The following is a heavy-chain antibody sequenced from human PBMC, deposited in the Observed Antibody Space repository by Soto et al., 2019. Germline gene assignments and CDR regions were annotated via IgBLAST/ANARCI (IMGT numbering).Heavy chain of an antibody. D-gene: IGHD1-20*01. CDR2: INPATGNT. Sequence: QVQLVQSGAEVKKPGASVKVSCKASGYTFATYAIHWVRQAPGEGLEWMGWINPATGNTEYSEKFQDRVTLTRDTSATTAYMELRGLRFEDTAVYYCARRYKSAGWLETWGHGTLVTVSS. CDR1: GYTFATYA. J-gene: IGHJ5*01. V-gene: IGHV1-3*01. CDR3: ARRYKSAGWLET.